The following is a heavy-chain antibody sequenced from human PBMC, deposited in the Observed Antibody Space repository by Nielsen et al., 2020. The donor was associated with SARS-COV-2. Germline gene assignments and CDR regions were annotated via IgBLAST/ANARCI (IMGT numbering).Heavy chain of an antibody. CDR3: ARGQFTGTYGRGAFDV. CDR2: INWNGRST. V-gene: IGHV3-20*04. Sequence: GGSLRLSCAASGFTFDDSGMTWVRQAPGKGLEWVSAINWNGRSTGYADSLEGRFSISRDNAKNSLYLQMNSLRAEDTALYYCARGQFTGTYGRGAFDVWGQGTMVTVSS. CDR1: GFTFDDSG. D-gene: IGHD1-26*01. J-gene: IGHJ3*01.